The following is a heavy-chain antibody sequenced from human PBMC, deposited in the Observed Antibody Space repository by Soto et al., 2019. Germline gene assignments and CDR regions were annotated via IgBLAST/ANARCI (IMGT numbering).Heavy chain of an antibody. Sequence: QGTLKESGPTLVKPTQTLTLTCSFSGFSLSKSGVGVGWIRQSPGKALEWLALIYWSGDEHYRPSLKNRLSIIKDTSKNHVVLIMTDMDPVDTATYYCARGLATLPVFAFDIWGQGTMVTVSS. CDR2: IYWSGDE. CDR3: ARGLATLPVFAFDI. CDR1: GFSLSKSGVG. D-gene: IGHD6-6*01. J-gene: IGHJ3*02. V-gene: IGHV2-5*01.